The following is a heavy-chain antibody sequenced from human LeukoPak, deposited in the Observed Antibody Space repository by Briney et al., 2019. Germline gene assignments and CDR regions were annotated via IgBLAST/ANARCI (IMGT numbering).Heavy chain of an antibody. D-gene: IGHD1-14*01. Sequence: TGGSLRLSCATSAFTFSTYWMSWVRQAPGKGLEWVGRIKSKTDGGTTDYAAPVKGKFTISRDDSKNTLYLQMNSLKTEDTAVYYCTAPDFLDYWGQGTLVTVSS. CDR3: TAPDFLDY. CDR2: IKSKTDGGTT. CDR1: AFTFSTYW. J-gene: IGHJ4*02. V-gene: IGHV3-15*01.